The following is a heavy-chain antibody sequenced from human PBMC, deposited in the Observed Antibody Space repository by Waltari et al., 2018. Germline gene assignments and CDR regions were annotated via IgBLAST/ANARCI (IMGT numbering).Heavy chain of an antibody. Sequence: QLQLQESGSGLVKPSQTLSLTCAVSGGSISSGGYSWSWIRQPPGKGLEWIGYIYLSGSTYYNPSLRSRVTISVDRPKNQFSLKLSAGSAADTAVYYCARGREAGDAFDIWGQGTMVTVSS. CDR2: IYLSGST. D-gene: IGHD6-25*01. J-gene: IGHJ3*02. CDR3: ARGREAGDAFDI. V-gene: IGHV4-30-2*01. CDR1: GGSISSGGYS.